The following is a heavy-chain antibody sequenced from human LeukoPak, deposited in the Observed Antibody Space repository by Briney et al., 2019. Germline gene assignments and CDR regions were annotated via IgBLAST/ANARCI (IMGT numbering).Heavy chain of an antibody. D-gene: IGHD6-13*01. CDR2: INSDGSSR. CDR1: GFTFSNYW. CDR3: ASASSHRIAAGGDY. Sequence: GGSLRLFCAASGFTFSNYWMQWVRQAPGKGLVWVSRINSDGSSRNYADSVKGRFTISRDNAKNTLYLQMNSLRAEDTAVYYCASASSHRIAAGGDYWGQGTLVTVSS. J-gene: IGHJ4*02. V-gene: IGHV3-74*01.